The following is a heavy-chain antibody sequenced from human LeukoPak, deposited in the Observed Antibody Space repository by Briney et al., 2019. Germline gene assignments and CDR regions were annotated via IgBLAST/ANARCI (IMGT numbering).Heavy chain of an antibody. V-gene: IGHV3-21*01. Sequence: GGSLRLSCAASGFTFSSYSMNWVRQAPGKGLEWVSSISSSSSYIYYADSVKGRFTISRDNAKNSLYLQMNSLRAEDTAVYYCARGGNHGDYWYFDLWGRGTLVTVSS. CDR1: GFTFSSYS. CDR3: ARGGNHGDYWYFDL. D-gene: IGHD4-17*01. J-gene: IGHJ2*01. CDR2: ISSSSSYI.